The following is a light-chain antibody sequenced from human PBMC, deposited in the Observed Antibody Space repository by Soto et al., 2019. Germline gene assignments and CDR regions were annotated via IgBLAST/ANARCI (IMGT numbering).Light chain of an antibody. V-gene: IGKV3-20*01. CDR1: QNVWSTY. CDR3: QQFGSSLALI. CDR2: GTS. Sequence: EIVLTQSPGTLSLSPGDTATLSCRANQNVWSTYLAWYQQKPGQAPRLVIYGTSNRATGVPDRFSGSGSGTDFTLTINRLEPEDAAVYYCQQFGSSLALIFGGGTKVDIK. J-gene: IGKJ4*01.